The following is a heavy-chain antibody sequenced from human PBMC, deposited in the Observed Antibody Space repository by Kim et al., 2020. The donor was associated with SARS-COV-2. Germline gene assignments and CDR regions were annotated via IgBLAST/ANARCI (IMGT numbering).Heavy chain of an antibody. V-gene: IGHV3-23*01. CDR3: ATHLRNYMHYY. D-gene: IGHD1-7*01. Sequence: GGSLRLSCAASGFSFSSYAMNWVRQAPGKSLEWLSAITAADGRTFYADSAQGRFTISRDNSKNTLYLEMNSLRAEDTAVYYCATHLRNYMHYYWGQGTLVTVSS. J-gene: IGHJ4*02. CDR2: ITAADGRT. CDR1: GFSFSSYA.